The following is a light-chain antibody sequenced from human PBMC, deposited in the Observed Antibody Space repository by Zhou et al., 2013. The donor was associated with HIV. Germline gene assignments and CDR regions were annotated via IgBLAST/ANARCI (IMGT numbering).Light chain of an antibody. CDR2: DSS. Sequence: EIVLTQSPATLSLSPGERATLSCRASQTVNTYLAWYQQQKPGQAPRLLIYDSSKRATGIPARFSGSGSGTDFTLTISSLEPEDFATYCCQQADSFPRTFGQGTKVEIK. CDR3: QQADSFPRT. V-gene: IGKV3-11*01. J-gene: IGKJ1*01. CDR1: QTVNTY.